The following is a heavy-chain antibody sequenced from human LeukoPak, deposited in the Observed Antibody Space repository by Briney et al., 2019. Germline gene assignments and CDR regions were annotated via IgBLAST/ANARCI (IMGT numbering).Heavy chain of an antibody. J-gene: IGHJ4*02. D-gene: IGHD5-12*01. CDR1: GGSISSYY. CDR2: IYYSGST. CDR3: ARGGGDIVLDY. V-gene: IGHV4-59*01. Sequence: KPSGTLSLTCTVSGGSISSYYWSWIRQPPGKGLEWIGYIYYSGSTNYNPSLKSRVTISVDTSKNQFSLKLSSVTAADTAVYYCARGGGDIVLDYWGQGTLVTVSS.